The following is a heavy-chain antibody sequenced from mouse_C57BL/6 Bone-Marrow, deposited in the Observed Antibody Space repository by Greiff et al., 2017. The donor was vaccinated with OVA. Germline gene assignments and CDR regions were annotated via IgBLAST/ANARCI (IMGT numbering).Heavy chain of an antibody. D-gene: IGHD1-1*01. Sequence: EVMLVESGGGLVKPGGSLKLSCAASGFTFSSYAMSWVRQTPEKRLEWVATISDGGSYTYYPDNVKGRFTISRDNAKNNLYLQMSHLKSEDTAMYYCARVSPYYYGSRYFDVWGTGTTVTVSS. CDR3: ARVSPYYYGSRYFDV. CDR1: GFTFSSYA. CDR2: ISDGGSYT. J-gene: IGHJ1*03. V-gene: IGHV5-4*03.